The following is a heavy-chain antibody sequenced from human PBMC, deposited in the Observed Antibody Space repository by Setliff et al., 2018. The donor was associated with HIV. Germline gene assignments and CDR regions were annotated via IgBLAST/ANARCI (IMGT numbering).Heavy chain of an antibody. J-gene: IGHJ1*01. D-gene: IGHD3-10*01. V-gene: IGHV1-3*04. Sequence: ASVMVSCKASGYTFSNFGVHWVRQAPGQRPEWMGRINSGYGNTKYSQEFQGRVTVTRDTTASTVYMELRSLRTEDTAVYYCARGYFGSSGFGFQHWGQGTAVTVSS. CDR3: ARGYFGSSGFGFQH. CDR2: INSGYGNT. CDR1: GYTFSNFG.